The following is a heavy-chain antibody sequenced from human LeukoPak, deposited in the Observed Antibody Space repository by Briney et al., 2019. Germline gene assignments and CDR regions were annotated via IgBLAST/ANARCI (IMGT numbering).Heavy chain of an antibody. V-gene: IGHV4-59*08. CDR3: ARWSYYGSGRGRAFDI. D-gene: IGHD3-10*01. J-gene: IGHJ3*02. CDR2: IYYSGST. Sequence: SETLSLTCTVSGGSISSYYWSWIRQPPGKGLEWIGYIYYSGSTNYNPSLKSRVTISVDTSKNQFSLKLSSVTAADTAVYYCARWSYYGSGRGRAFDIWGQGTMVTVSS. CDR1: GGSISSYY.